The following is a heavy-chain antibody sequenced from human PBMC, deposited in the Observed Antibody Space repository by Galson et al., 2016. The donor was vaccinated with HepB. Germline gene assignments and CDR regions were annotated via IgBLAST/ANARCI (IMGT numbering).Heavy chain of an antibody. CDR2: ISVYNGNT. Sequence: QSGAEVKKPGASVKVSCKASGYIFINYGISWVRLAPGQGLEWMGWISVYNGNTNYAQKFQDRVTVTTDTSTSTAYMELRSLRSDDTAVYYCARDFFFSRPVDFDPWGHGTLFTVSS. CDR1: GYIFINYG. V-gene: IGHV1-18*04. J-gene: IGHJ5*02. CDR3: ARDFFFSRPVDFDP. D-gene: IGHD2-2*01.